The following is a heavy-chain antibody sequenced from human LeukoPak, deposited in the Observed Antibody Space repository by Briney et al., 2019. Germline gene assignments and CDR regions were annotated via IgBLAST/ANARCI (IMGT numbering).Heavy chain of an antibody. D-gene: IGHD1-26*01. J-gene: IGHJ4*02. CDR2: IRSSSSTI. Sequence: GGSLRLSCAASGFTFSSYSMNWVRQAPGKGLEWVSYIRSSSSTIYYADSVKGRFTISRDNAKNSLYLQMNSLGAEDTAVYYCARRFGSYYLDYWGQGTLVTVSS. CDR1: GFTFSSYS. V-gene: IGHV3-48*01. CDR3: ARRFGSYYLDY.